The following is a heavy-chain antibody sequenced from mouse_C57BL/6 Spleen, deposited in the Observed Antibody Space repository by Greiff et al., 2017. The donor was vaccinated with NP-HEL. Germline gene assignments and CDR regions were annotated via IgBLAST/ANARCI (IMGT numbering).Heavy chain of an antibody. CDR1: GFTFSDYY. D-gene: IGHD3-3*01. J-gene: IGHJ3*01. V-gene: IGHV5-16*01. CDR3: AREEGRGFAY. Sequence: EVQVVESEGGLVQPGSSMKLSCTASGFTFSDYYMAWVRQVPEKGLEWVANINYDGSSTYYLDSLKSRFIISRDNAKNILYLQMSSLKSEDTATYYCAREEGRGFAYWGQGTLVTVSA. CDR2: INYDGSST.